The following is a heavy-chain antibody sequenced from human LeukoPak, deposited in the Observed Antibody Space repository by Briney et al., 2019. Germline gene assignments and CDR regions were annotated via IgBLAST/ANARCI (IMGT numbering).Heavy chain of an antibody. CDR3: ATDFLDYYDSSGYYRH. D-gene: IGHD3-22*01. V-gene: IGHV1-24*01. CDR1: RYTLTELS. CDR2: FDPEDGET. J-gene: IGHJ4*02. Sequence: GASVKVSCKVSRYTLTELSMHWMRQAPGKGLEWMGGFDPEDGETIYAQKFQGRVTMTEDTSTDTAYMELSSLRSEDTAVYYCATDFLDYYDSSGYYRHWGQGTLVTVSS.